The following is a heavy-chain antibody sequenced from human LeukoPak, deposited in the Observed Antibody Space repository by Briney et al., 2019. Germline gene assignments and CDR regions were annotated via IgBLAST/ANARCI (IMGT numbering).Heavy chain of an antibody. CDR3: ARWSIAAFNWFDP. Sequence: PSETLSLTCTVSGGSISSSSYYWGWIRQPPGKGLEWIGSIYYSGSTYYNPSLKSRVTISVDTSKNQFSLKLSSVTAADTAVYYCARWSIAAFNWFDPWGQGTLVTVSS. V-gene: IGHV4-39*01. CDR1: GGSISSSSYY. D-gene: IGHD6-6*01. J-gene: IGHJ5*02. CDR2: IYYSGST.